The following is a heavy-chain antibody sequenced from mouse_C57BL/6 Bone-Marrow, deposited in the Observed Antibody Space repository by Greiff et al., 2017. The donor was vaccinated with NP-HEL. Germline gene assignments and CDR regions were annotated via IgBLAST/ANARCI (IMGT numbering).Heavy chain of an antibody. Sequence: VQLQQSGAELVKPGASVKISCKASGYAFSSYWMNWVKQRPGKGLEWIGQIYPGDGDTNYNGKFKGKATLTADKSSSTAYMQLSSLTSEDSAVYFCAIRRGGSRPYWYFDVWGTGTTVTVSS. V-gene: IGHV1-80*01. J-gene: IGHJ1*03. CDR3: AIRRGGSRPYWYFDV. CDR2: IYPGDGDT. CDR1: GYAFSSYW. D-gene: IGHD1-1*01.